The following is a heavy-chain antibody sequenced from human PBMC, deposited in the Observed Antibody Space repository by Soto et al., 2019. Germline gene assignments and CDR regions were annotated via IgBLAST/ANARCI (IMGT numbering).Heavy chain of an antibody. CDR2: INAGNGNT. J-gene: IGHJ3*02. Sequence: ASVKVSCKASGYTFTSYAMHWVRQAPGQRLEWMGWINAGNGNTKYPQKFQGRVTITRDTSASTAYMELSSLRSEDTAVYYCARKYYGSGPIGAFDIWGQGTMVTVSS. V-gene: IGHV1-3*01. CDR3: ARKYYGSGPIGAFDI. D-gene: IGHD3-10*01. CDR1: GYTFTSYA.